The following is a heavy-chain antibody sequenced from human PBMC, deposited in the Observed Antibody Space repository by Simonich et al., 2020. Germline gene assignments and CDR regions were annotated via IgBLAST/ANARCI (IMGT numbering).Heavy chain of an antibody. V-gene: IGHV3-74*01. CDR2: INRDGSST. CDR1: GFTFSSYW. D-gene: IGHD4-4*01. J-gene: IGHJ3*02. CDR3: ARDYSNYDAFDI. Sequence: EVQLVESGGGLVQPGGSLRLSCAASGFTFSSYWMHWVRQAPGKGRVWGSRINRDGSSTSYADSVKGRFTISRDNAKNTLYLQMNSLRAEDTAVYYCARDYSNYDAFDIWGQGTMVTVSS.